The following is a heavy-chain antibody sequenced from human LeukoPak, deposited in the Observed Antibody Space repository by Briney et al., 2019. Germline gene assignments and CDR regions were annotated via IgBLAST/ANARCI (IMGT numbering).Heavy chain of an antibody. V-gene: IGHV4-39*01. D-gene: IGHD3-3*02. J-gene: IGHJ4*02. Sequence: SETLSLTCTVSGGSISSSSYYWGWIRQPPGKGLEWIGSIYYSGSTYYNPSLESRVTISVDTSKNQFSLKLSSLTAADTAVYYCARLRRSRLAEFDYWGQGTLVTVSS. CDR1: GGSISSSSYY. CDR3: ARLRRSRLAEFDY. CDR2: IYYSGST.